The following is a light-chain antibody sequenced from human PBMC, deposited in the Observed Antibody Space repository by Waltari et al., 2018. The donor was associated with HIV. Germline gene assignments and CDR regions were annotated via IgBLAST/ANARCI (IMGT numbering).Light chain of an antibody. CDR3: SSLTNSATLSVL. Sequence: QFALTQPASVSGSPGQSITVSCTGTNSDIAYYNYVSWYQQHPGKAPKLIIYEVSNRPSGVSNRFSGSKSGNTASLTISGLQAEDEADYFCSSLTNSATLSVLFGGGTKLTVL. CDR1: NSDIAYYNY. J-gene: IGLJ3*02. V-gene: IGLV2-14*01. CDR2: EVS.